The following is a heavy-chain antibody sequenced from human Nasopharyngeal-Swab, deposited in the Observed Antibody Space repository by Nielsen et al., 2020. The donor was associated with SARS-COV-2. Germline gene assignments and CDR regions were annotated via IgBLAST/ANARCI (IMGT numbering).Heavy chain of an antibody. V-gene: IGHV3-30*04. CDR2: ISYDGSNK. D-gene: IGHD5/OR15-5a*01. J-gene: IGHJ6*02. CDR3: ARDGPSTYYDYGMDV. Sequence: GESLKLSCAASGFTFSSYAMHWVRQAPGKGLEWVAVISYDGSNKYYADSVKGRFTISRDNSKNTLYLQMNSLRAEDTAVYYCARDGPSTYYDYGMDVWGQGTTVTVSS. CDR1: GFTFSSYA.